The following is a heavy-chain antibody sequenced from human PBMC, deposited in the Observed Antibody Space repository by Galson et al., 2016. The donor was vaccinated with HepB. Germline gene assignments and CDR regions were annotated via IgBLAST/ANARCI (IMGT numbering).Heavy chain of an antibody. J-gene: IGHJ4*02. CDR1: GGSVTNHQYC. D-gene: IGHD2-21*01. CDR3: VDYCGGGAGPDY. V-gene: IGHV4-39*01. Sequence: SETLSLTCIVSGGSVTNHQYCWGWVRQAPGKGLEWIASSCYTGITYYNPSLRRRLTMAVDTSKFQLSLHLRSVAAADTAVCYCVDYCGGGAGPDYGGQGTLGTGSA. CDR2: SCYTGIT.